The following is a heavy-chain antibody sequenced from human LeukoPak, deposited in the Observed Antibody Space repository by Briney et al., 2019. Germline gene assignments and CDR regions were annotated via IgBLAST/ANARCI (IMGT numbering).Heavy chain of an antibody. D-gene: IGHD2-2*01. CDR3: ARERGEEELEVVPADNGFWFDP. CDR2: IIPIFGTA. V-gene: IGHV1-69*05. CDR1: GGTFSSYA. J-gene: IGHJ5*02. Sequence: ASVKVSCKASGGTFSSYAISWVRQAPGQGLEWMGGIIPIFGTANYAQKFQGRVTITTDESTSTAYMELSSLRSEDTAVYYCARERGEEELEVVPADNGFWFDPWGQGTLVTVSS.